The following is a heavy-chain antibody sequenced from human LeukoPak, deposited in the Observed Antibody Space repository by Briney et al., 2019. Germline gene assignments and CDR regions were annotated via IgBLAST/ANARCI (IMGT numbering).Heavy chain of an antibody. CDR1: GFTFSSYA. CDR3: ATSSPRNYFDH. CDR2: ISYDGSNK. V-gene: IGHV3-30*04. Sequence: GGSLRLSCAASGFTFSSYAMHWVRQAPGKGLEWVAVISYDGSNKYYADSVKGRFTISRDNSKNTLYLQMNSLRAEDTAVYYCATSSPRNYFDHWGQGTLVTVSS. D-gene: IGHD1-14*01. J-gene: IGHJ4*02.